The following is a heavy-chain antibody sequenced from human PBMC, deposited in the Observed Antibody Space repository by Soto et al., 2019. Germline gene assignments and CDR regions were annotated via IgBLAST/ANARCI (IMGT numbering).Heavy chain of an antibody. CDR3: ASPSGGSDAFDI. D-gene: IGHD2-15*01. Sequence: RTLSLTCAISGDSVSSISTAWNWSRQSPSRGLEWLGRTYYRSKWFNDYAISVKSRITITPDTSKDQFSLQLNSVTPEDTAVYYCASPSGGSDAFDIWGQGTMVTVSS. CDR2: TYYRSKWFN. V-gene: IGHV6-1*01. J-gene: IGHJ3*02. CDR1: GDSVSSISTA.